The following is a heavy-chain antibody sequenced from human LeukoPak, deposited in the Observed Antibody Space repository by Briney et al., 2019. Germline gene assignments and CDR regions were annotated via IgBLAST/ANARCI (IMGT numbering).Heavy chain of an antibody. J-gene: IGHJ4*02. D-gene: IGHD5-24*01. CDR2: VYHSGRT. V-gene: IGHV4-38-2*01. Sequence: SETLSLTCAVSGYSISNGYYWGWIRQSPGRGLEWIGSVYHSGRTYYNPSLKSRVTISLDTSKNQFSLKLTSVTAADTAVYYCARGGMGTIERPFDYWGQGTLVTVSS. CDR1: GYSISNGYY. CDR3: ARGGMGTIERPFDY.